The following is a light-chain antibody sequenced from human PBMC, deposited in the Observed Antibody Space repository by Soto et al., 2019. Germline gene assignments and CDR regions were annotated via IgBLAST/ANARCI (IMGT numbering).Light chain of an antibody. J-gene: IGLJ2*01. CDR3: SSYTSRSTVI. CDR2: DIS. CDR1: SSDIGTYNY. V-gene: IGLV2-14*03. Sequence: QSALTQPASVSGSPGQSITISCTGTSSDIGTYNYVSWYQQHPGKAPKLMIYDISNRPSGVSNRFSGSKSGNTASLTISGLQVEDEADYYCSSYTSRSTVIFGGGTKLTVL.